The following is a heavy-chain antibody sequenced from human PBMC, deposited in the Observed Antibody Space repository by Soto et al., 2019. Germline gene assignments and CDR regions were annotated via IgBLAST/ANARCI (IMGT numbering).Heavy chain of an antibody. CDR1: GYSFPRYF. J-gene: IGHJ2*01. CDR3: ARHTPPGVTAYWYFDL. D-gene: IGHD2-21*02. CDR2: IYPGDSDT. Sequence: GEALMTSCQCPGYSFPRYFIVLVRPTPGQGLEWMGIIYPGDSDTRYSPSFQGQVTISADKSISTAYLQWRSLKASDTAMYYCARHTPPGVTAYWYFDLWGHGTLVTVSS. V-gene: IGHV5-51*01.